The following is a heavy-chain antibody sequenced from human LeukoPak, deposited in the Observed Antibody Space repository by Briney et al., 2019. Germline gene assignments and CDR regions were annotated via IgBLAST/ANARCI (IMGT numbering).Heavy chain of an antibody. J-gene: IGHJ4*02. D-gene: IGHD3-10*01. CDR3: ARRDYYGSGSPDF. CDR2: INWNGDRT. Sequence: GGSLRLSCAASGFTFHDYGMTWVRQSPGKGLECVSGINWNGDRTGYAVSVKGRFTISRDNAKKSLYLQMNSLKAEDTALYYCARRDYYGSGSPDFWGQGTLVTVSS. V-gene: IGHV3-20*04. CDR1: GFTFHDYG.